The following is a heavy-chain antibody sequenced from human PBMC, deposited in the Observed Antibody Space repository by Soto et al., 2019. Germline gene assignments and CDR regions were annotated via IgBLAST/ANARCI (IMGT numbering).Heavy chain of an antibody. CDR3: ARAIHDYGDYERFYYYYYMDV. Sequence: PGGSLRLSCAASGFTVSSNYMSWVRQAPGKGLEWVSVIYSGGSTYYADSVKGRFTISRDSSKNTQYLQMNSLRAEDTAVYYCARAIHDYGDYERFYYYYYMDVWGKGTTVTVSS. V-gene: IGHV3-66*01. CDR1: GFTVSSNY. CDR2: IYSGGST. D-gene: IGHD4-17*01. J-gene: IGHJ6*03.